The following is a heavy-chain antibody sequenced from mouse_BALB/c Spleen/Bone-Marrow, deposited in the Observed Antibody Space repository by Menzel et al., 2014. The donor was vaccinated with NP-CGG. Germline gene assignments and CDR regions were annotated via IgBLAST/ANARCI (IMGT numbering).Heavy chain of an antibody. CDR2: IDPANGNT. CDR3: ARYRYYGSSYAMDY. D-gene: IGHD1-1*01. J-gene: IGHJ4*01. CDR1: GFNIKVTY. V-gene: IGHV14-3*02. Sequence: VQLQQSGAELVKPGASVKLSCTASGFNIKVTYMHWVMQRPEQGLEWIGRIDPANGNTKYDPKFQGKATITADTSSNTAYLQLSSLTSEDTAVYYCARYRYYGSSYAMDYWGQGTSVTVSS.